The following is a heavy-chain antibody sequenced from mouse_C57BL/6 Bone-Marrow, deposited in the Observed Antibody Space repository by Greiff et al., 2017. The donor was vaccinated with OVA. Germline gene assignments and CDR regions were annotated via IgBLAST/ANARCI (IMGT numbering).Heavy chain of an antibody. CDR2: ISSGGSYT. V-gene: IGHV5-6*01. J-gene: IGHJ2*01. CDR1: GFTFSSYG. Sequence: EVQVVESGGDLVKPGGSLKLSCAASGFTFSSYGMSWVRQTPDKRLEWVATISSGGSYTYYPDSVKGRFTISRDNAKNPLYLQMSSLKSEDTAMYYCARRGFDYWGQGTTLTVSS. CDR3: ARRGFDY.